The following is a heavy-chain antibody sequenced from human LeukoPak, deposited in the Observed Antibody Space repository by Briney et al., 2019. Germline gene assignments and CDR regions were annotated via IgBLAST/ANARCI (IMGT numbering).Heavy chain of an antibody. CDR1: GYTFTNYG. CDR2: ISTYNGNA. V-gene: IGHV1-18*01. D-gene: IGHD3-22*01. J-gene: IGHJ3*02. Sequence: ASVTVSCKASGYTFTNYGVNWVRRAPGQGLEWMGWISTYNGNANYAQSLQGRITMTTDTSTSTAYMELRSLRSDDTAVYYRARHRLHRLYYDSNGYYHDAFDIWGQGTMVTVSS. CDR3: ARHRLHRLYYDSNGYYHDAFDI.